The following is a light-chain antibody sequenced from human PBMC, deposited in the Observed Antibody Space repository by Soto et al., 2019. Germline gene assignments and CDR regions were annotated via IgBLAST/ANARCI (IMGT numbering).Light chain of an antibody. CDR2: DVS. CDR1: SSDVGGYNY. J-gene: IGLJ2*01. CDR3: SSYTSGSTRVV. V-gene: IGLV2-14*03. Sequence: QSVLTQPASVSGSPGQSITISCTGTSSDVGGYNYVSWYQQHPGKATKVMIYDVSKRPSGISNRFSGSKSGNTAALTISGLQVEDEADYYCSSYTSGSTRVVFGGGTKVTVL.